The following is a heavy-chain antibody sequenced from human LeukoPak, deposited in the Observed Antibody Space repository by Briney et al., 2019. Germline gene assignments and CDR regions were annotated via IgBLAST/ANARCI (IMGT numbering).Heavy chain of an antibody. V-gene: IGHV3-7*01. CDR2: IKHDGSEE. D-gene: IGHD3-16*02. J-gene: IGHJ4*02. CDR3: GYTNNFYH. Sequence: GGSLRLSCVASGLSISGQWMNWVRQAPGQGLEWVANIKHDGSEEYYVDSVKGRFTISRDDGRNSVSRQMNSVRAEDTAVYYCGYTNNFYHWGQGTLVVVSS. CDR1: GLSISGQW.